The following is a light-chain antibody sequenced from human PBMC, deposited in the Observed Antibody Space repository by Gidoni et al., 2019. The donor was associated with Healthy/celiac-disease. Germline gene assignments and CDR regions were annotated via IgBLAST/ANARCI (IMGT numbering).Light chain of an antibody. CDR1: QGISRW. CDR3: QQANSFLT. V-gene: IGKV1-12*01. J-gene: IGKJ4*01. Sequence: DIQMTQPPSSVSASVGDRVTITCPASQGISRWLAWYQQKPGKAPKLLIYAASSLQSGVPSRFSGSGSGTDFTLTISSLQPEDFATYYCQQANSFLTFGGGTKVEIK. CDR2: AAS.